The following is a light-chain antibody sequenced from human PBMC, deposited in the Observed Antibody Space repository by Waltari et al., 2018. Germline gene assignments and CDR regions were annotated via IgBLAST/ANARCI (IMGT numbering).Light chain of an antibody. CDR3: QQYNNWPPYT. CDR1: QSISSN. V-gene: IGKV3-15*01. Sequence: EIVMTQSPVTLSVSPGERATLSCRASQSISSNLAWYQQKPGQAPRLLIYGASTRATGIPARFSGSGSGTEFTLTISSLQSEDYAVYSFQQYNNWPPYTFGQGTKLEIK. CDR2: GAS. J-gene: IGKJ2*01.